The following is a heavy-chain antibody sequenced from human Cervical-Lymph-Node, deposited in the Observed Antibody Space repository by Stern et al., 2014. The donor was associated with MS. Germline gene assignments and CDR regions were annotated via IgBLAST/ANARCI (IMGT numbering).Heavy chain of an antibody. J-gene: IGHJ4*02. CDR3: FQGRVTLTRETSVSTAYMEVSRLMFDDTAVYYCARRVTRNNFDS. CDR2: IYTHSGGT. V-gene: IGHV1-2*05. Sequence: QVQLVQSGAEVKKPGASMKVSCKASGYNFTNYYIHWVRQAPGQGLEWMGRIYTHSGGTTYAQTFQGRVTMTRETSVSTVYMERINTNRGGTKYAQKFQGRVTLTRETSVSTAYMEVSRLMFDDTAVYYCARRVTRNNFDSWGQGTLIIVSS. CDR1: GYNFTNYY. D-gene: IGHD2-15*01.